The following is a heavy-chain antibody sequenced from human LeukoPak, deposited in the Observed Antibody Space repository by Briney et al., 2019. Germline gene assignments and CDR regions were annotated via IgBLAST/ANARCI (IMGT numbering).Heavy chain of an antibody. CDR1: GYTFTGYG. D-gene: IGHD6-13*01. V-gene: IGHV1-18*01. CDR2: ISAYNGNT. CDR3: ARAEVSESSSWYEYYYYMDV. J-gene: IGHJ6*03. Sequence: VASVKVSCKASGYTFTGYGISWVRQAPGQGLEWMGWISAYNGNTNYAQKLQGRVTMTTDTSTSTAYMELRSLRSDDTAVYYCARAEVSESSSWYEYYYYMDVWGKGTTVTVSS.